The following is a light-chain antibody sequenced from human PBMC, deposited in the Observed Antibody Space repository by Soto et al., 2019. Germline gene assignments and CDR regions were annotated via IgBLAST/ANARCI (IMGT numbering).Light chain of an antibody. J-gene: IGKJ5*01. CDR1: QSVTSTY. Sequence: EIVLTQAPGTLSLSPGERATLSCRASQSVTSTYLAWYQQKPGQAPRLLIYDASNRATGTPDRFLGRGSGTDFTLIISRLEPEDFAVYYCPQYADSPITFGQGTRLEIK. V-gene: IGKV3-20*01. CDR2: DAS. CDR3: PQYADSPIT.